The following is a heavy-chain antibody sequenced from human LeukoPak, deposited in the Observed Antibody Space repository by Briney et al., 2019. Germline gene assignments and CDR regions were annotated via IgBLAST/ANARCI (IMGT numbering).Heavy chain of an antibody. CDR2: INHSGST. Sequence: SETLSLTCAVYGGSFSGYYWSWIRQPPGKGLEWIGEINHSGSTNYNPSLKSRVTISVDTSKNQFSLKLSSVTAADTAVYYCARSSGQLALAKPRPYNWFDPGAREPWSPSPQ. CDR3: ARSSGQLALAKPRPYNWFDP. CDR1: GGSFSGYY. D-gene: IGHD3-3*02. V-gene: IGHV4-34*01. J-gene: IGHJ5*02.